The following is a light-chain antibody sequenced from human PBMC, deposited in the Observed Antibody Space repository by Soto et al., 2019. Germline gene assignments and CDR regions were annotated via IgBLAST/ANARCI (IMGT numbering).Light chain of an antibody. V-gene: IGKV3-15*01. J-gene: IGKJ2*01. CDR3: QQYNHWPLL. CDR2: GAF. CDR1: QSLSTD. Sequence: EIVMTQSPATLSVSPGERATLSCRASQSLSTDLAWYQQKPGQSPRLLIYGAFTRATGIPARFSGSGSGTEFTLTFICLQSADFGVYYCQQYNHWPLLFGQGTKLEIK.